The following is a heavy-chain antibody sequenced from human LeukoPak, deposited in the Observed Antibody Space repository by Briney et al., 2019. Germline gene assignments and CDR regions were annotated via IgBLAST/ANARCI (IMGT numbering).Heavy chain of an antibody. D-gene: IGHD3-3*01. CDR2: IIPIFGTA. CDR1: GGTFSSYA. Sequence: ASVKVSCKASGGTFSSYAISWVRQAPGQGLEWMGGIIPIFGTANYAQKFQGRVTITADESTSTAYMELSSLRSEDTAVYYCARAGDYDFWSGPYGLDVWGQGTTVTVSS. CDR3: ARAGDYDFWSGPYGLDV. V-gene: IGHV1-69*13. J-gene: IGHJ6*02.